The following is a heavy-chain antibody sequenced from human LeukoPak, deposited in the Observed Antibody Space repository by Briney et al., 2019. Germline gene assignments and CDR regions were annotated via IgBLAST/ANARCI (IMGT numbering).Heavy chain of an antibody. CDR1: GGSISSYY. CDR2: IYYSGST. Sequence: EASETLSLTCTVSGGSISSYYWSWIRQPPGKGLEWIGYIYYSGSTNYNPSLKSRVTISVDTSKNQFSLKLSSVTAADTAVYYCARARVANWRYYFDYWGQGTLVTVSS. J-gene: IGHJ4*02. D-gene: IGHD1-20*01. CDR3: ARARVANWRYYFDY. V-gene: IGHV4-59*01.